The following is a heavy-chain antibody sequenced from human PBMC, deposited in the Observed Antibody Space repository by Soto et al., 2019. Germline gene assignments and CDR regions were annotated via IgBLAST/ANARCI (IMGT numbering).Heavy chain of an antibody. CDR3: AKVAGFMGELSVGYYYYMDV. CDR1: GFTFSSYA. D-gene: IGHD3-16*02. J-gene: IGHJ6*03. V-gene: IGHV3-23*01. CDR2: ISGSGGST. Sequence: GGSLRLSCAASGFTFSSYAMSWVRQAPGKGLEWVSAISGSGGSTYYADSVKGRFTISRDNSKNTLYLQMNSLRAEDTAVYYCAKVAGFMGELSVGYYYYMDVWGKGTTVTVSS.